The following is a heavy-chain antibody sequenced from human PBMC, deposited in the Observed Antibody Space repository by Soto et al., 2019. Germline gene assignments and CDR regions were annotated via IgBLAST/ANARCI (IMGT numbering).Heavy chain of an antibody. CDR3: ARVNIAAAGWSTYYYYGMDV. Sequence: GASVKVSCKASGGTFSSYAISWVRQAPGQGLEWMGGIIPIFGTANYAQKFQGRVTITADESTSTAYMELSSLRSEDTAVYYCARVNIAAAGWSTYYYYGMDVWGQGTTVTVSS. CDR2: IIPIFGTA. D-gene: IGHD6-13*01. CDR1: GGTFSSYA. V-gene: IGHV1-69*13. J-gene: IGHJ6*02.